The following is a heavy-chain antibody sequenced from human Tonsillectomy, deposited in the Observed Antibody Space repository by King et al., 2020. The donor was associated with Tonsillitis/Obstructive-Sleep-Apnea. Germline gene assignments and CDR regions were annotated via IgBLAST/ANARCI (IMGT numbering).Heavy chain of an antibody. V-gene: IGHV3-15*01. CDR1: GFTFSNAW. CDR2: IKSKTDGGTT. Sequence: VQLVESGGGLLKPGGSLRLSCVVSGFTFSNAWMSWVRQAPGKGLEWVGRIKSKTDGGTTDYAAPVKGRFTISRDDSKNTLYLQMNSLKTEDTAMYYCTGRNQFDYWGQGPLVTVSS. J-gene: IGHJ4*02. CDR3: TGRNQFDY. D-gene: IGHD1-14*01.